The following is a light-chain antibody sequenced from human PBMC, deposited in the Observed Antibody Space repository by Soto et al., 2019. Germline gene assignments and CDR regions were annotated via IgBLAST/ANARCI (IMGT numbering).Light chain of an antibody. CDR1: SSDVGSYNL. J-gene: IGLJ3*02. Sequence: QSVLTQPASVSGSPGQSITISCTGTSSDVGSYNLVSWYQQHPGKAPKLMIYEGNKRPSGVSNRFSGSKSGNTASLTISGLQAEDEADYYCCSYAGCSTFKFGGGTKLTVL. V-gene: IGLV2-23*03. CDR2: EGN. CDR3: CSYAGCSTFK.